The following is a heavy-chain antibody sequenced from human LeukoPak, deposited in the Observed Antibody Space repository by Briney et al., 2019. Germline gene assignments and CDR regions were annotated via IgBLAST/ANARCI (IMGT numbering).Heavy chain of an antibody. Sequence: GGSLRLSCAASGFTFSGSAMHWVRQASGKGLEWVGRIRSKANSYAAAYAASVKGRFTISRDDSKNTAYLQMNSLKTEDTAVYYCTRRGYYYMDVWGKGTTVTVSS. V-gene: IGHV3-73*01. CDR1: GFTFSGSA. CDR2: IRSKANSYAA. CDR3: TRRGYYYMDV. J-gene: IGHJ6*03.